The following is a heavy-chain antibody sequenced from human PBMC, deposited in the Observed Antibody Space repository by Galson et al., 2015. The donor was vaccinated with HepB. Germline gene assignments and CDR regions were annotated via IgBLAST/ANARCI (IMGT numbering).Heavy chain of an antibody. CDR1: GGTFSSYA. D-gene: IGHD2-2*02. V-gene: IGHV1-69*13. Sequence: SVKVSCKASGGTFSSYAISWVRQAPGQGLEWMGGIIPIFGTANYAQKFQGRVTITADESTSTAYMELSSLRSEDTAVYYCAREPPDGCSSTSCYKGYYYYYYGMDVWGQGTTVTVSS. J-gene: IGHJ6*02. CDR2: IIPIFGTA. CDR3: AREPPDGCSSTSCYKGYYYYYYGMDV.